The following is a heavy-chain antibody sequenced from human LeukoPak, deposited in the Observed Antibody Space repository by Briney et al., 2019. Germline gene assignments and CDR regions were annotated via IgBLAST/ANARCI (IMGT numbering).Heavy chain of an antibody. CDR1: GYTFTGYY. J-gene: IGHJ4*02. CDR2: INPNSGGT. Sequence: ASVKVSCKASGYTFTGYYMHWVRQAPGQGLEWMGWINPNSGGTNYAQNFQGRVTMTRDTSISTAYMELSGLRSDDTAVYYCARESSSSWYDCWGQGTLVTVSS. V-gene: IGHV1-2*02. CDR3: ARESSSSWYDC. D-gene: IGHD6-13*01.